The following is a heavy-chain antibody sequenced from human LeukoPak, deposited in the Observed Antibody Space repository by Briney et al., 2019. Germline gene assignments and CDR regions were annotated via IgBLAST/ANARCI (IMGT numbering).Heavy chain of an antibody. CDR1: GITFNTYS. J-gene: IGHJ4*02. CDR3: ASQIAAAGTYLTPHY. CDR2: ISYDGSNK. V-gene: IGHV3-30*04. Sequence: QPGGSLRLSCAASGITFNTYSMHWVRQAPGKGLEWVAAISYDGSNKYYADSVKGRFTVSRDNSKNTLYLQLDGLRAEDTAVYYCASQIAAAGTYLTPHYWGQGTLVTV. D-gene: IGHD6-13*01.